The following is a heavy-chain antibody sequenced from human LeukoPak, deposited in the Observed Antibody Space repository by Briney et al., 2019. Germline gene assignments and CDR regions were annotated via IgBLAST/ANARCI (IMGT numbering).Heavy chain of an antibody. CDR1: GASISSYY. CDR2: IDHSGST. J-gene: IGHJ6*04. Sequence: SETLSLTRTVSGASISSYYWGWIRQPPGKGLEWIGSIDHSGSTYYNPSLKSRVTISLDTSKNQFSLKLSSVTAADTAVYYMDVWGKGTTVTVSS. V-gene: IGHV4-59*01. CDR3: DV.